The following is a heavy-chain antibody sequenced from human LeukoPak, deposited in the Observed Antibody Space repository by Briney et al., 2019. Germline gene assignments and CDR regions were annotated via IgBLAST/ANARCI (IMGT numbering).Heavy chain of an antibody. J-gene: IGHJ6*02. Sequence: GASVKVSCKASGYTFTSYYMHWVRQAPGQGLEWMGIINPSGGSTSYAQKFQGRVTMTRDTSTSTVYMELSSLRSEDTAVYYCARVGNDYDTVWFGELSQYYYYGMGVWGQGTTVTVSS. CDR3: ARVGNDYDTVWFGELSQYYYYGMGV. D-gene: IGHD3-10*01. CDR2: INPSGGST. CDR1: GYTFTSYY. V-gene: IGHV1-46*01.